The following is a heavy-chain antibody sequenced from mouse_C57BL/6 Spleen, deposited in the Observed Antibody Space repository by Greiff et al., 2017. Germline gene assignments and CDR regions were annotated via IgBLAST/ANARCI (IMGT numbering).Heavy chain of an antibody. J-gene: IGHJ1*03. D-gene: IGHD4-1*01. CDR1: GYTFTSYG. CDR3: ARSSSNWARDVEV. Sequence: QVQLKQSGAVLARPGASVKLSCKASGYTFTSYGISWVKPRPGQGLVWIGEIYPRSGNTYYIEKFKGKATWAADRSSSTAYMELRSLTSEDSAVYGWARSSSNWARDVEVWGTGTTGTVSA. V-gene: IGHV1-81*01. CDR2: IYPRSGNT.